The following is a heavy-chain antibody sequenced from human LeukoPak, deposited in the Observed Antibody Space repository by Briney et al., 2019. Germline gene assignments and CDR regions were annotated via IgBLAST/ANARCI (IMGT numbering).Heavy chain of an antibody. CDR1: GYTFTSYG. CDR2: ISAYNGNT. V-gene: IGHV1-18*04. CDR3: ARGSLAASFDY. J-gene: IGHJ4*02. D-gene: IGHD2-15*01. Sequence: ASVKVSRKASGYTFTSYGISWVRQAPGQGLEWVGWISAYNGNTNYAQRLQGRVTMTTDTSTSTAYMELRSLRSDDTAVYYCARGSLAASFDYWGQGTLVTVSS.